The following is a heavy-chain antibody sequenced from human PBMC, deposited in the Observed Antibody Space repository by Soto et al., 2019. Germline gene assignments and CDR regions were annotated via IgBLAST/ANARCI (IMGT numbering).Heavy chain of an antibody. D-gene: IGHD2-15*01. Sequence: GGSLRLSCAASGFTLSNYWMNWVRQAPEKGLEWVSNINSNSSNIYYADSVKGRFTISRDNAKNSLYLQMNSLRAEDTAVYYCARDAGYCSGGSCYPRDPYYYYYMDVWGKGTTVTVSS. CDR1: GFTLSNYW. CDR2: INSNSSNI. CDR3: ARDAGYCSGGSCYPRDPYYYYYMDV. J-gene: IGHJ6*03. V-gene: IGHV3-48*01.